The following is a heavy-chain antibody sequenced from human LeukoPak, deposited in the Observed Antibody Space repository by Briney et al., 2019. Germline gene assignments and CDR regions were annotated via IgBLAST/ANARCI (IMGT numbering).Heavy chain of an antibody. D-gene: IGHD1-14*01. CDR2: IWYDGSNK. J-gene: IGHJ4*02. Sequence: PGRSLRLSCAASGFTFSSYGMHWVRQAPGKGLEWVAVIWYDGSNKYYADSVKGRFTISRDNSKNTLYLQMNSLRAEDTAVYYCASSNNRDRSSEGLLFDYWGQGTLVTVSS. CDR3: ASSNNRDRSSEGLLFDY. V-gene: IGHV3-33*01. CDR1: GFTFSSYG.